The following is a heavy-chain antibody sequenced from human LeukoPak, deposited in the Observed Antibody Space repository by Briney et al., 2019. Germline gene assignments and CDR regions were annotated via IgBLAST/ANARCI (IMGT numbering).Heavy chain of an antibody. J-gene: IGHJ4*02. V-gene: IGHV3-21*01. CDR1: GFTFSSYS. Sequence: KSGGSLRLTCVASGFTFSSYSMNWVRQAPGKGLEWVSSISSSSSYIYYADSVKGRFTISRDNAKNSLYLQMNSLRAEDTAVYYCARGREFQLLWFGELSVWGQGTLVTVSS. CDR3: ARGREFQLLWFGELSV. CDR2: ISSSSSYI. D-gene: IGHD3-10*01.